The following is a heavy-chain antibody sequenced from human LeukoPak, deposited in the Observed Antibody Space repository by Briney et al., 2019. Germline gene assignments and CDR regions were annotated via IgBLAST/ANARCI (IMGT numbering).Heavy chain of an antibody. D-gene: IGHD2-8*02. V-gene: IGHV3-30*09. J-gene: IGHJ4*02. CDR2: ISYDGSNK. Sequence: GGSLRLSCAASGFTFSSYAMHWVRQAPGKGLEWVAVISYDGSNKYYADSVKGRFVISRDDSKNTLYMHLNSLRSEDTAVYYCARGSPSSAWYWYVEHWGQGTLVSVSS. CDR1: GFTFSSYA. CDR3: ARGSPSSAWYWYVEH.